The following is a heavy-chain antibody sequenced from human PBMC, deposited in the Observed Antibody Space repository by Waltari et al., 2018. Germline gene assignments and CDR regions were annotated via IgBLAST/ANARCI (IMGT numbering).Heavy chain of an antibody. Sequence: QVQLQESGPGLVKPSETLSLTCAVSGHSLSSTYYWGWIRQSPGKGLGWIANIYHSGSTYYNPSLKSRVTISLDTSKNRFSLNLRSVTAADTAVYYCAAYLPDWGRGRDYWGQGTLVTVSS. J-gene: IGHJ4*02. CDR1: GHSLSSTYY. CDR2: IYHSGST. D-gene: IGHD7-27*01. CDR3: AAYLPDWGRGRDY. V-gene: IGHV4-38-2*01.